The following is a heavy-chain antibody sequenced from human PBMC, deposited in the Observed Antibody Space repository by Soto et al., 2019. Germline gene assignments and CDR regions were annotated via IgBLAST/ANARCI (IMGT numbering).Heavy chain of an antibody. Sequence: GGSLRLSCAASGFTFSSYSMNWVRQAPGKGLEWVSSISSSSSYIYYADSVKGRFTISRDNAKNSLYLQMNSLRAEDTAVYYCAMNLPLWFGELLGQYWGQGTLVTVSS. CDR2: ISSSSSYI. CDR3: AMNLPLWFGELLGQY. J-gene: IGHJ4*02. CDR1: GFTFSSYS. V-gene: IGHV3-21*01. D-gene: IGHD3-10*01.